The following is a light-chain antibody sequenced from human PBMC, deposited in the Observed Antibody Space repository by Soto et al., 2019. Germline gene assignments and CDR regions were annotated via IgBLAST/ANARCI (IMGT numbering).Light chain of an antibody. V-gene: IGLV2-14*01. CDR3: SSYTTSSSYV. J-gene: IGLJ1*01. CDR1: SSDVGSFSY. Sequence: QSALTQPASVSGSPGQSIAISCTVTSSDVGSFSYVSWYQQHPGKAPKLLIYEVTKRPSGVSHRLSGSKSGNTASLTISGLQAEDEADYYCSSYTTSSSYVFGTGTKVTVL. CDR2: EVT.